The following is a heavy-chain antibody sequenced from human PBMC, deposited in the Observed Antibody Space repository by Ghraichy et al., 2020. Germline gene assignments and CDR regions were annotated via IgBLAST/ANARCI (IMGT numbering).Heavy chain of an antibody. V-gene: IGHV4-39*01. J-gene: IGHJ6*02. CDR3: ASRSRNCTNGACFPQKTHYYYGMDV. Sequence: SETLSLTCTVSGGSISSSSYYWGWIRQPPGKGLEWIGSIYYSGSTYYNASLKSRVTISVDTSKNQFSLKLSSVTAADTAVYYCASRSRNCTNGACFPQKTHYYYGMDVWGQGTTVTVSS. CDR1: GGSISSSSYY. CDR2: IYYSGST. D-gene: IGHD2-8*01.